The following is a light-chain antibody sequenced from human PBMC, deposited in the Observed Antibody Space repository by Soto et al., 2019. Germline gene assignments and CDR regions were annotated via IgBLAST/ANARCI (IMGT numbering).Light chain of an antibody. CDR1: QDISNY. V-gene: IGKV1-33*01. Sequence: DIQMTQSPSSLSASVGDRVTITCQASQDISNYLNWYQQKPGKAPKLLIYDASNLETGVPSRFSGSGSGTDFTFNISSLQPEDIATYYCQQYDNLPTWTFGQGTKVE. CDR2: DAS. CDR3: QQYDNLPTWT. J-gene: IGKJ1*01.